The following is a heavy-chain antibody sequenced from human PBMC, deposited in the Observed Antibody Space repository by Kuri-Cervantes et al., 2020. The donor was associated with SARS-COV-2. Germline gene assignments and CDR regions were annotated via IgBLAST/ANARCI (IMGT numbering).Heavy chain of an antibody. CDR2: IYYSGST. J-gene: IGHJ4*02. V-gene: IGHV4-39*01. Sequence: SETLSLTCSVSGGSISSRNFYWGWIRQPPGKGLEWIGNIYYSGSTYYSPSLKSRVTISMGTSKDQFSLKLSSVTAADTAVYYCARVLRTASFDFWGQGTLVTVSS. CDR1: GGSISSRNFY. CDR3: ARVLRTASFDF. D-gene: IGHD3-16*01.